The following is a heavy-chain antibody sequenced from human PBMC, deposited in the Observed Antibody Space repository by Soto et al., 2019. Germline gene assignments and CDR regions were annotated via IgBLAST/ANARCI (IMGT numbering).Heavy chain of an antibody. CDR3: ARVISSRDEYFDY. CDR1: GGSFSGYY. D-gene: IGHD2-2*01. J-gene: IGHJ4*02. Sequence: SETLSLTCAVYGGSFSGYYWSWIRQPPGKGLEWIGEINHTGTTNYNPSLKSRVTMSVDKPKNQFSLNLTSVTAADTAVYYCARVISSRDEYFDYWGQGTVVTVSS. CDR2: INHTGTT. V-gene: IGHV4-34*01.